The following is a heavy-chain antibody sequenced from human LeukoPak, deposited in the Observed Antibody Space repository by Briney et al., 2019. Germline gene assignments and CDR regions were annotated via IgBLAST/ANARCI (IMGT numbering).Heavy chain of an antibody. V-gene: IGHV3-48*01. CDR2: ISSSSSTI. Sequence: GGSLRLSCAASGFTFISYAMSWVRQAPGKGLEWVSYISSSSSTIYYADSVKGRFTISRDNAKNSLYLQMNSLRAEDTAVYYCARGAYYYEDWGQGTLVTVSS. J-gene: IGHJ4*02. D-gene: IGHD3-22*01. CDR1: GFTFISYA. CDR3: ARGAYYYED.